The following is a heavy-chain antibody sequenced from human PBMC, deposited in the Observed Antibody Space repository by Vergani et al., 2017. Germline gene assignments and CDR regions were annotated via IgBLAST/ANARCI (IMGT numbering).Heavy chain of an antibody. V-gene: IGHV3-23*01. CDR2: ISDNGGTT. CDR1: GFTFRNYA. D-gene: IGHD6-13*01. Sequence: VQLLESGGGLAQPGGSLRLSCAASGFTFRNYAMTWVRQAPGKGLEWVSIISDNGGTTYYADSVRGRVTISRDNSKNTVYLQMDDLRAEDTAVYYCAKDLSVVEAADDFRGQGTLVTVSS. CDR3: AKDLSVVEAADDF. J-gene: IGHJ4*02.